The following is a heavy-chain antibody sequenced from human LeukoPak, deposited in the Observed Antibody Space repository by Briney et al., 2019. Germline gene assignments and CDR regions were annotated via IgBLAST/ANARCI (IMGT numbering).Heavy chain of an antibody. CDR3: AKADGGYSYTQKLDY. CDR1: GFTFSNYN. V-gene: IGHV3-21*04. D-gene: IGHD5-18*01. CDR2: ISSSGRYI. Sequence: GGSLRLSCAASGFTFSNYNMNWVRQAPGKGLEWVSSISSSGRYIYYADSVKGRFTISRDNAKNSLFLQMNSLRAEDTALYYCAKADGGYSYTQKLDYWGQGTLVTVSS. J-gene: IGHJ4*02.